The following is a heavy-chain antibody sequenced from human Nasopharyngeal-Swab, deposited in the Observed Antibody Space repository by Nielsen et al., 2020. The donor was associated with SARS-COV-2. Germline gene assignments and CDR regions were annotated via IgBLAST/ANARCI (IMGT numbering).Heavy chain of an antibody. D-gene: IGHD1-26*01. Sequence: GESLKIPCAASGFTVSSNYMSWVRQAPGKGLEWVSVIYSGGSTYYADSVKGRFTISRDNSKNTLYLQMNSLRAEDTAVYYCARGIVGAIDYWGQGTLVTVSS. V-gene: IGHV3-53*01. CDR2: IYSGGST. CDR1: GFTVSSNY. J-gene: IGHJ4*02. CDR3: ARGIVGAIDY.